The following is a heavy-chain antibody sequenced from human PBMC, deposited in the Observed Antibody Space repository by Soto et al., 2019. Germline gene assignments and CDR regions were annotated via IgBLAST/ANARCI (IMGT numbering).Heavy chain of an antibody. D-gene: IGHD6-13*01. V-gene: IGHV3-23*01. CDR3: AKCLATPRHSSSWFRAAGWYYGMDV. Sequence: PGGSLRLSCAASGFTFSSYAMSWVRQAPGKGLEWVSAISGSGGSTYHADSVKGRFTISRDNSKNTLYLQMNSLRAEDTAVYYCAKCLATPRHSSSWFRAAGWYYGMDVWGQGTTVTVSS. CDR1: GFTFSSYA. J-gene: IGHJ6*02. CDR2: ISGSGGST.